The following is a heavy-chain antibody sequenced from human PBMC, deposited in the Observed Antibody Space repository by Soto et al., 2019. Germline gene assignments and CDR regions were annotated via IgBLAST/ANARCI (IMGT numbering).Heavy chain of an antibody. CDR3: ASHSFYYDSSGYYPPLGY. J-gene: IGHJ4*02. CDR2: IIPIFGTA. CDR1: GGTFSTYA. V-gene: IGHV1-69*13. D-gene: IGHD3-22*01. Sequence: SVKVSCKASGGTFSTYAINCVLQAPVQGLDWMGGIIPIFGTANYAQKFQDRVTITADESTSTAYMELSSLRSEDTAVYYCASHSFYYDSSGYYPPLGYWGQGTMVTVSS.